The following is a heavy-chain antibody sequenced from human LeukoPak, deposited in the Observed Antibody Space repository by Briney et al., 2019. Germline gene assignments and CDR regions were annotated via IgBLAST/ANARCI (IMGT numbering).Heavy chain of an antibody. CDR3: ARSFHYYGSGSYDYYYYMDV. Sequence: SVKVSCKASGYTFTGYYIHWVRQAPGQGLEWMGGIIPIFGTANYAQKFQGRVTITADESTSTAYMELSSLRSEDTAVYYCARSFHYYGSGSYDYYYYMDVWGKGTTVTISS. J-gene: IGHJ6*03. CDR1: GYTFTGYY. CDR2: IIPIFGTA. D-gene: IGHD3-10*01. V-gene: IGHV1-69*13.